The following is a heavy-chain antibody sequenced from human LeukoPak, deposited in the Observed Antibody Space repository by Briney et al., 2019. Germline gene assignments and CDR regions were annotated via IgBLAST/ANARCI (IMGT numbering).Heavy chain of an antibody. CDR3: ASVLYCGADCYSGRYFFDY. CDR2: INLSGDST. CDR1: GYTFTSYD. J-gene: IGHJ4*02. D-gene: IGHD2-21*02. V-gene: IGHV1-46*01. Sequence: ASVKVSCKASGYTFTSYDMHWVRQAPGQGLEWMGIINLSGDSTSYAQKFQGRVTMTRDTSTSTVYMELSGLRSEDTAVYYCASVLYCGADCYSGRYFFDYWGQGTLVTVSS.